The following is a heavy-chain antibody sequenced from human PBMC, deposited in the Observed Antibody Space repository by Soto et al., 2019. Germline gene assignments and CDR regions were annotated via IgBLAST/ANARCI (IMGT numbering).Heavy chain of an antibody. CDR3: AVAMVREILIFESSGMHV. J-gene: IGHJ6*02. V-gene: IGHV1-69*01. CDR2: IIPNFDTP. Sequence: QVHLVQSGAEVKKPGSSGKVSCKTSGGSFNNYAVSWVRQAPGQGLEWIGGIIPNFDTPNYAQKFQDRVTIIADESTSTVYMELRSLRSNDTAVYYCAVAMVREILIFESSGMHVWGQGTTVIVSS. D-gene: IGHD3-10*01. CDR1: GGSFNNYA.